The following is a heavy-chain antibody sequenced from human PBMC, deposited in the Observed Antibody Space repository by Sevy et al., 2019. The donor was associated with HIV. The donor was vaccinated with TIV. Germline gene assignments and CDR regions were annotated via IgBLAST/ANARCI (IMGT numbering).Heavy chain of an antibody. CDR2: ITPIFGTA. V-gene: IGHV1-69*13. J-gene: IGHJ4*02. Sequence: ASVKVSCKASGGTFSSYAISWVRQAPGQGLEWMGGITPIFGTANYAQKFQGRVTITADESTSTAYMERSSLRSEDTAVYYCARIYYGSGSYSRPGGDYWGQGTLVTVSS. CDR3: ARIYYGSGSYSRPGGDY. CDR1: GGTFSSYA. D-gene: IGHD3-10*01.